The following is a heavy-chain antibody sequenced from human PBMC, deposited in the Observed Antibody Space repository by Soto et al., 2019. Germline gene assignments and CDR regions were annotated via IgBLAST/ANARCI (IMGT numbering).Heavy chain of an antibody. CDR1: GLTFSSYS. CDR2: ISSSSSTI. V-gene: IGHV3-48*01. CDR3: AFGEATPYYYYGMDV. J-gene: IGHJ6*02. Sequence: EVQLVESGGGLVQRGGSLRLSCAASGLTFSSYSMNWVRQAPGKGLEWVSYISSSSSTIYYADSVKGRFTISRDNAKNSMDLHRNSPKAEDTDLYACAFGEATPYYYYGMDVWGQGTLVTVSS. D-gene: IGHD3-10*01.